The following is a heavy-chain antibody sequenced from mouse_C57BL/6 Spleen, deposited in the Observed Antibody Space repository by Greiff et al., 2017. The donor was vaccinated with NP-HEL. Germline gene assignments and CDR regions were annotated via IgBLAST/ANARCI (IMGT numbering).Heavy chain of an antibody. CDR1: GFSLTSYA. Sequence: QVQLQQSGPGLVAPSQSLSITCTVSGFSLTSYAISWVRQPPGKGLEWLGVIWTGGGTNYNSALKSRLSISKDNSKSQVFLKMNSLQTDDTARYYCARLYYDYDVNYFDYWGQGTTLTVSS. V-gene: IGHV2-9-1*01. J-gene: IGHJ2*01. CDR3: ARLYYDYDVNYFDY. D-gene: IGHD2-4*01. CDR2: IWTGGGT.